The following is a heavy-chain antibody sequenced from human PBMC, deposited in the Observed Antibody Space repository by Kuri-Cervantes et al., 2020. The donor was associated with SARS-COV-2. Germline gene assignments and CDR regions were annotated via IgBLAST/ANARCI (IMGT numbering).Heavy chain of an antibody. D-gene: IGHD1-26*01. CDR3: AKGGGPGSYIPLDY. V-gene: IGHV3-30-3*01. Sequence: GESLKISCAASGFTFSSYAMHWVRQAPGKGLEWVAVISYDGSNKYYADSVKGRFTISRDNSKNTLYLQMNSLRAEDTAVYYCAKGGGPGSYIPLDYWSQGTLVTVSS. CDR1: GFTFSSYA. J-gene: IGHJ4*02. CDR2: ISYDGSNK.